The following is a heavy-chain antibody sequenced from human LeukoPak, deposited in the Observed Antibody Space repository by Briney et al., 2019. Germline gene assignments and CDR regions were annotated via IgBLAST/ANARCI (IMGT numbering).Heavy chain of an antibody. J-gene: IGHJ4*02. D-gene: IGHD2-2*03. V-gene: IGHV4-59*01. CDR1: GGSISSYY. CDR3: ARGWAWIEY. CDR2: IYYSGST. Sequence: SETLSLTCTVSGGSISSYYWSWIRQPPGKGLEWIGYIYYSGSTDYNPSLKSRVAISVDMSKNQFFLKLNSVTAADTAVYYCARGWAWIEYWGQGALVTVSS.